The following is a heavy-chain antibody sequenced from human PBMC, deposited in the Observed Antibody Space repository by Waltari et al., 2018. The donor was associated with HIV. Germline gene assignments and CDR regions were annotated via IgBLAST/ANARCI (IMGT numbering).Heavy chain of an antibody. Sequence: QLQLQESGPGLVKPSETLSLTCTVSGDSISSSSYYWGWIRQPPGKGLEGIGSICYSGSTYYNPSLKRRVTISVDTSKNQFSLKLSSVTAADTAVYYCARAVQGYCSGGSCENYFDYWGQGTLVTVSS. D-gene: IGHD2-15*01. CDR1: GDSISSSSYY. CDR2: ICYSGST. J-gene: IGHJ4*02. V-gene: IGHV4-39*01. CDR3: ARAVQGYCSGGSCENYFDY.